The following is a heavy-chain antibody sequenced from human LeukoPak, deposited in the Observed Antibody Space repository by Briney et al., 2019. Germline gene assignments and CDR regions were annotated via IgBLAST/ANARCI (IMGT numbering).Heavy chain of an antibody. Sequence: PGGSLRLSCAASGFTLSGSALHWVRQASGKVLEWVGRIRNKTNNYATAYAASVKGRFTISRDDSKNTAYLQMNSLKTEDTAVYYCTSGVSGRNFDYWGQGTLVTVSS. V-gene: IGHV3-73*01. D-gene: IGHD3-10*01. J-gene: IGHJ4*02. CDR1: GFTLSGSA. CDR2: IRNKTNNYAT. CDR3: TSGVSGRNFDY.